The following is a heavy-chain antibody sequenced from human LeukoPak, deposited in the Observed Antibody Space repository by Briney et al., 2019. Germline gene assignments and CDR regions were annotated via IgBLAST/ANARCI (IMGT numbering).Heavy chain of an antibody. CDR2: IIPIFGTA. CDR1: GGTSSSYA. J-gene: IGHJ6*02. V-gene: IGHV1-69*13. Sequence: SVKVSCKASGGTSSSYAISWVRQAPGQGLEWMGGIIPIFGTANYAQKFQGRVTITADESTSTAYMELSSLRSEDTAVYYCARDPAQVLSDYGMDVWGQGTTVTVSS. D-gene: IGHD2-15*01. CDR3: ARDPAQVLSDYGMDV.